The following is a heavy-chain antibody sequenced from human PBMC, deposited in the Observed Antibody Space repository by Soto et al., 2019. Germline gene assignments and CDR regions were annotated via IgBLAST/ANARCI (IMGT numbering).Heavy chain of an antibody. CDR2: IYYSGNT. J-gene: IGHJ5*02. Sequence: SETLSLTCTVSGGSISSGPSYWGWIRQPPGQGLEWIGYIYYSGNTNYNPSLKSRVTISVDTSKNQFSLKLSSVTAADTAVYYCARVLMNDSSGYTRKNWFDPWGQGTLVTVSS. CDR3: ARVLMNDSSGYTRKNWFDP. CDR1: GGSISSGPSY. V-gene: IGHV4-61*01. D-gene: IGHD3-22*01.